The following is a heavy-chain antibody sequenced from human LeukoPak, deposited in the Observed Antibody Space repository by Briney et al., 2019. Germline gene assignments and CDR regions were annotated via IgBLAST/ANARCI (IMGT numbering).Heavy chain of an antibody. CDR3: ARDMIGDWQYYYYYGMDV. J-gene: IGHJ6*02. Sequence: GGSLRLSCAASGFTFSSYGMHWVRQAPGKGLEWVAVIWYDGSNKYYVDSVKGRFTISRDNSKNALYLQMNSLRAEDTAVYYCARDMIGDWQYYYYYGMDVWGQGTTVTVSS. D-gene: IGHD2-21*02. V-gene: IGHV3-33*01. CDR2: IWYDGSNK. CDR1: GFTFSSYG.